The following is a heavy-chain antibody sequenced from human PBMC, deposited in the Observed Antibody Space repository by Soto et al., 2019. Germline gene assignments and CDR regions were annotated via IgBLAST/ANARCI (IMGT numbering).Heavy chain of an antibody. J-gene: IGHJ4*02. V-gene: IGHV4-4*02. CDR3: ARGHSGWYSDY. Sequence: QVQLQESGPGLVKPSGTLSLTCAVSGGSISSSNWWSWVRQPPGKGLEWIGEIYHSGSTNYNPSLQSXXTXSXXKSKNQFSLKLSSVTAADTAVYYCARGHSGWYSDYWGQGTLVTVSS. CDR1: GGSISSSNW. CDR2: IYHSGST. D-gene: IGHD6-19*01.